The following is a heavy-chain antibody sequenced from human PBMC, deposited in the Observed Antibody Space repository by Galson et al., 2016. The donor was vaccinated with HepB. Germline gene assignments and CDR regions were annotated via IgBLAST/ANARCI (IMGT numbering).Heavy chain of an antibody. V-gene: IGHV3-9*01. CDR1: GFTFADYA. D-gene: IGHD1-26*01. Sequence: SLRLSCAASGFTFADYAMHWVRQVPGKGLEWVSDISWNSDSIGYADSVKGRFTISRDNAKNSLYLQMNSLRPEDTALYYCAKQGDSKWDLTTAEYFRHWGQGTLVTVSS. J-gene: IGHJ1*01. CDR3: AKQGDSKWDLTTAEYFRH. CDR2: ISWNSDSI.